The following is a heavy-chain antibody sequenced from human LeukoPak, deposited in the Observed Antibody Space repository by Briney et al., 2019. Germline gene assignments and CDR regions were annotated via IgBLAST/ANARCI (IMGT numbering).Heavy chain of an antibody. CDR3: ARLSYVVGATGTQYGWLDP. V-gene: IGHV3-30*03. CDR2: ISSDGSSK. J-gene: IGHJ5*02. D-gene: IGHD2-15*01. Sequence: GKSLRLSCVASGFTFSSYGMHWVRQAPGKGMEWVAVISSDGSSKYYTDSVKGRVTIARDNSKNTLYLQMNRLRAEDTAVYYCARLSYVVGATGTQYGWLDPWGRGTLVTVSS. CDR1: GFTFSSYG.